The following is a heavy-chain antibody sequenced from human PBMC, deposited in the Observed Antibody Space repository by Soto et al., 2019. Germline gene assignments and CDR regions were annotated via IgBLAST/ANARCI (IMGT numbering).Heavy chain of an antibody. D-gene: IGHD4-17*01. V-gene: IGHV5-10-1*01. CDR3: AKGPTTVTPSWYYRRDV. CDR1: GYRFTSYW. CDR2: IDPIDSYT. Sequence: VESLKISCKGSGYRFTSYWISWVRQIPWKGLEWMGRIDPIDSYTNYSPSFQGHVTISADKSISTADLQWSSLKASDTAMYYCAKGPTTVTPSWYYRRDVWGEGNTVNVSA. J-gene: IGHJ6*04.